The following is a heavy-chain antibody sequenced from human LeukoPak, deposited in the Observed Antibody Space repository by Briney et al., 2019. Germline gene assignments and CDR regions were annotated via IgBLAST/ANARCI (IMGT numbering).Heavy chain of an antibody. Sequence: ASVKVSCKASGYTFTGYYMHWVRQAPGQGLEWMGLINPNSGGTNYPQKFQGRVTMTRDTSISTAYMELSRLRSDDTAVYYCARVGYRSGSYYFDYLGQGTLVTVSS. CDR3: ARVGYRSGSYYFDY. CDR1: GYTFTGYY. V-gene: IGHV1-2*02. D-gene: IGHD6-19*01. CDR2: INPNSGGT. J-gene: IGHJ4*02.